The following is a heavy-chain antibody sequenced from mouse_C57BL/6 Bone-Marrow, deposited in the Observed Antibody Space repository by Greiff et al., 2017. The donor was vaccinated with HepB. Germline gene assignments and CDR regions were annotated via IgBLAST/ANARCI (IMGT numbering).Heavy chain of an antibody. CDR2: ISSGSSTI. Sequence: EVKVVESGGGLVKPGGSLKLSCAASGFTFSDYGMHWVRQAPEKGLEWVAYISSGSSTIYYADTVKGRFTISRDNAKNTLFLQMTSLRSEATAMYYCARGDVNWFAYWGQGTLVTVSA. J-gene: IGHJ3*01. V-gene: IGHV5-17*01. CDR3: ARGDVNWFAY. CDR1: GFTFSDYG.